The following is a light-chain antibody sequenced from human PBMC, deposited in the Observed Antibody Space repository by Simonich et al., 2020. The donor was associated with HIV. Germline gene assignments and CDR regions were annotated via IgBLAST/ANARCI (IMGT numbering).Light chain of an antibody. CDR3: QQYNSYSLT. CDR2: GAS. V-gene: IGKV3-15*01. CDR1: QSISSN. J-gene: IGKJ4*01. Sequence: EIVMTQSPATLSVSPGERATLSCRASQSISSNLAWYQQKPGQAPRLLIYGASTRATGFPARFSGSGSGTEFTLTISSLQSEDFATYYCQQYNSYSLTFGGGTKVEIK.